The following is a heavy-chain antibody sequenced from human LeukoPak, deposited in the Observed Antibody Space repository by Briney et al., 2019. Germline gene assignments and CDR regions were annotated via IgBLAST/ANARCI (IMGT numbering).Heavy chain of an antibody. D-gene: IGHD2-21*01. CDR2: IYTSGST. CDR1: GGSISSYY. V-gene: IGHV4-4*07. Sequence: SETLSLPCTLWGGSISSYYWSWIRQPARKGLEWIGRIYTSGSTNYNPSLKSRVTMSAVTSKNQFSLKLSSVTAADTAVYYCARVGSYSHLYYYYYYMDVWGKGTTVTVSS. J-gene: IGHJ6*03. CDR3: ARVGSYSHLYYYYYYMDV.